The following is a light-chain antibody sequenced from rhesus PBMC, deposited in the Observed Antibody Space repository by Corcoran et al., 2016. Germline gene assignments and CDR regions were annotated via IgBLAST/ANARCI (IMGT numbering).Light chain of an antibody. CDR2: KTS. Sequence: DIQMTQSPSSLSASVGDTFTITCRESQSISSWLDWYQQKPGKAPKLLIYKTSSLQSGVPSRFSGSGSGTDFTLTISSLQPEDFASYYCLQYDNSPWTFGQGTKVEIK. CDR3: LQYDNSPWT. CDR1: QSISSW. V-gene: IGKV1-22*01. J-gene: IGKJ1*01.